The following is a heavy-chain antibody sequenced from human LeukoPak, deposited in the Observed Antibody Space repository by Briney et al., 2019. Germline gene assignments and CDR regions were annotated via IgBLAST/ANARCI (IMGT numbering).Heavy chain of an antibody. J-gene: IGHJ4*02. Sequence: SETLSLTCTVSGCSISSGDYYWRWLRQPPGKGREWIAYIYYSGSTYYNPSLKSRVTISVDTSKYQFPLKLSSVAAADTAVYYWARVLGRPRGVLDYWGQGTLVTVSS. CDR1: GCSISSGDYY. CDR3: ARVLGRPRGVLDY. V-gene: IGHV4-30-4*02. D-gene: IGHD3-10*01. CDR2: IYYSGST.